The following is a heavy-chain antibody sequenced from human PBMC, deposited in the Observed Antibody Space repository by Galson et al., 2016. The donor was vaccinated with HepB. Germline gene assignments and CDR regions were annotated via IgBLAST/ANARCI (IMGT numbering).Heavy chain of an antibody. D-gene: IGHD1-1*01. V-gene: IGHV3-9*01. J-gene: IGHJ4*02. CDR3: AKDFGAGHNFGLPPNY. Sequence: SLRLSCAASGFTFNEYAMHWVRQAPGKGLEWVSGITWNSGRIGYADSVRGRFTISRDSSKNSLYLQMNSLRVEDTAFYYCAKDFGAGHNFGLPPNYGGQGTLVTVSS. CDR1: GFTFNEYA. CDR2: ITWNSGRI.